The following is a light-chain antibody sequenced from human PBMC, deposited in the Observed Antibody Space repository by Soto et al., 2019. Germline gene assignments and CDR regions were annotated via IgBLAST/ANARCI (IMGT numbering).Light chain of an antibody. Sequence: DIQMTQSPSTLSASVGDRVTITCRASQSISSWLAWYRQKPGKAPKLLIYDASSLEGGVPSRFSGSGSGTEFTLTISSLQPDDFATYYCQQYNSYSVTFGQGTKVDIK. V-gene: IGKV1-5*01. CDR1: QSISSW. CDR2: DAS. CDR3: QQYNSYSVT. J-gene: IGKJ1*01.